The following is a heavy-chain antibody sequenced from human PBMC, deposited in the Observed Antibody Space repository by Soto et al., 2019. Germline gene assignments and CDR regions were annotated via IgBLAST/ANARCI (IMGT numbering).Heavy chain of an antibody. CDR2: IIPIFGTA. CDR1: GGTFSSYA. CDR3: ARTRIPLNVDIVATITGSYYYGMDV. D-gene: IGHD5-12*01. J-gene: IGHJ6*02. V-gene: IGHV1-69*13. Sequence: ASVKVSFKASGGTFSSYAISWVRQAPGQGLEWVGGIIPIFGTANYAQKFQGRVTITADESTSTAYMELSSLRSEDTAVYYCARTRIPLNVDIVATITGSYYYGMDVWGQGTTVTVS.